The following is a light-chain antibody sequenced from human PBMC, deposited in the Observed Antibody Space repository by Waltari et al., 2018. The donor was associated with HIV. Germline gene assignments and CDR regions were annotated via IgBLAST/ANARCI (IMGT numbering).Light chain of an antibody. CDR3: SSHAGSKVV. Sequence: QSALTQPPSASGSPGQSVTLSCTGTSSDVGGYNYVSWHQQHPGKAPKLMIYDVIKRPSGVPDRFSGSSPGNTASLTVSGLQPEDEADYYCSSHAGSKVVFGGGTRLTVL. CDR2: DVI. CDR1: SSDVGGYNY. J-gene: IGLJ2*01. V-gene: IGLV2-8*01.